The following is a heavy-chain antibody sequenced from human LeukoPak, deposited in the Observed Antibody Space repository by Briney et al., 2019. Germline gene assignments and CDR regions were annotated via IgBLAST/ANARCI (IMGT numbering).Heavy chain of an antibody. CDR3: ARRAPYDYVWGSYRYFDY. CDR1: GGSFSGYY. CDR2: INHSGST. J-gene: IGHJ4*02. V-gene: IGHV4-34*01. D-gene: IGHD3-16*02. Sequence: SETLSLTCAVYGGSFSGYYWSWIRQPPGKGLEWIGEINHSGSTNYNPSLKSRVTISVDTSKNQFSLKLSSVTAADTAVYYCARRAPYDYVWGSYRYFDYWGQGTLVTVSS.